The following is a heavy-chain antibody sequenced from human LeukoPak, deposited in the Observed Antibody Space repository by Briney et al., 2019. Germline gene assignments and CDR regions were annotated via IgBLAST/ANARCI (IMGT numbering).Heavy chain of an antibody. D-gene: IGHD3-22*01. Sequence: SVKVSCKASGGTFSSYAISWVRQAPGQGLEWMGRIIPIFGTANYAQKFQGRVTITTDESTSTAYMELSSLRSEDTAVYYCARDMTYYYGSSGYLVGAFDTWGQGTMVTVSS. CDR1: GGTFSSYA. CDR3: ARDMTYYYGSSGYLVGAFDT. CDR2: IIPIFGTA. J-gene: IGHJ3*02. V-gene: IGHV1-69*05.